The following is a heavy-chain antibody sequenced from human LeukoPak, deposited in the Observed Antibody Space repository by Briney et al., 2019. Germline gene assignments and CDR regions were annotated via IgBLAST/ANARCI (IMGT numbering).Heavy chain of an antibody. CDR1: GGSISSYY. CDR2: IYYSGST. Sequence: PETLSLTCTVSGGSISSYYWSWIRQPPGKGLEWIGYIYYSGSTNYNPSLKSRVTISVDTSKNQFSLKLSSVTAADTAVYYCARQSPNAFDIWGQGTMVTVSS. J-gene: IGHJ3*02. CDR3: ARQSPNAFDI. V-gene: IGHV4-59*08.